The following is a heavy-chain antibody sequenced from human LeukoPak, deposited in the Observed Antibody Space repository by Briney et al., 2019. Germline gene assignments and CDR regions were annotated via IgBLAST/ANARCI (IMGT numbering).Heavy chain of an antibody. V-gene: IGHV3-7*04. Sequence: PGGSLRLSCAASGFTFSSYSMNWVRQAPGKGLEWVANVKEDGSEKYYVDSVKGRFTISRDNAKNSLYLQMNSLRAEDTAVYYCARATDPGIAAAGDYWGQGTLVTVSS. J-gene: IGHJ4*02. CDR2: VKEDGSEK. D-gene: IGHD6-13*01. CDR1: GFTFSSYS. CDR3: ARATDPGIAAAGDY.